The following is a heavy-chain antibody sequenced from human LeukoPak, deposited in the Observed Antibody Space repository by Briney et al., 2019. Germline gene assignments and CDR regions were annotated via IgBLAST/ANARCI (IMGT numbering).Heavy chain of an antibody. V-gene: IGHV3-74*01. CDR1: GSTFSHYW. D-gene: IGHD6-19*01. CDR2: INPDGSRT. J-gene: IGHJ4*02. CDR3: AKEGYSSGWLPRN. Sequence: PGGSLRLSCAASGSTFSHYWMHWVRQAPGKGLVWVSRINPDGSRTDYADSVAGRFTISRDNAKNTLYLQMNSLRADDTAVYYCAKEGYSSGWLPRNWGQGTLVTVSS.